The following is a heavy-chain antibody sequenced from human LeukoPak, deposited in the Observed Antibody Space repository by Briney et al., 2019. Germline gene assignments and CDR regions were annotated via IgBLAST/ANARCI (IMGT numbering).Heavy chain of an antibody. J-gene: IGHJ4*02. CDR2: IWYDGSNK. Sequence: GRSLRLSCAASGFTFSSYGMHWVRQAPGKGLEWVAVIWYDGSNKYYADSVKGRFAISRDNSKNTLYLQMNSLRAEDTAVYYCARIYDSSGQSTIFDYWGQGTLVTVSS. V-gene: IGHV3-33*01. CDR1: GFTFSSYG. CDR3: ARIYDSSGQSTIFDY. D-gene: IGHD3-22*01.